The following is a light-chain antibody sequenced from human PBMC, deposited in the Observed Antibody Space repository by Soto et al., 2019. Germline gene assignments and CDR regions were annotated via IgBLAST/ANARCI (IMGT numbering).Light chain of an antibody. Sequence: QSVLTQPPSESGSPGQSVTISCTGTSSDVGGYNYVSWYQQHPGKAPKLMIYEVSKRPSGVPDRFSGSKSGNTASLTVSGLQAEDEADYYCSSYAGSNNFPYVFGTGTKVTVL. CDR2: EVS. V-gene: IGLV2-8*01. CDR3: SSYAGSNNFPYV. J-gene: IGLJ1*01. CDR1: SSDVGGYNY.